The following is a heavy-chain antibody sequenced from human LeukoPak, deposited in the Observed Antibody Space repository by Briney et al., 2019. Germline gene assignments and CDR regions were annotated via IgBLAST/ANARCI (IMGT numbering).Heavy chain of an antibody. V-gene: IGHV5-51*01. J-gene: IGHJ4*02. D-gene: IGHD3-3*01. CDR1: GYTFTTYW. CDR3: ARQITISHFDY. CDR2: IHPGDSDI. Sequence: GESLQISCQGSGYTFTTYWIGWVRQMPGKGLEWMGIIHPGDSDIRYSPSFKGQVTISADKSISTAYLQWSNLKASDTAMYYCARQITISHFDYWGQGTLVTVPS.